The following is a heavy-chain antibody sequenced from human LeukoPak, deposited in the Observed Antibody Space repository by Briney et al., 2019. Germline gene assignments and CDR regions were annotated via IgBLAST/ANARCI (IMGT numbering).Heavy chain of an antibody. CDR3: ARARDSSGLRDAFDI. CDR2: ISSSGSTI. V-gene: IGHV3-48*03. D-gene: IGHD3-22*01. Sequence: GGSLRLSCAASGFTFSSYEENGLRHPPGKGGVGVSYISSSGSTIYDADSVKSRFTISRDNAKYSLYLQMNSLRAEDTALYHCARARDSSGLRDAFDIWGQGTMVTVSS. CDR1: GFTFSSYE. J-gene: IGHJ3*02.